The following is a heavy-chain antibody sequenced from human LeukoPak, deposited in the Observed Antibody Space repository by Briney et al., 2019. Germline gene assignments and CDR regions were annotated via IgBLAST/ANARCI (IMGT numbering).Heavy chain of an antibody. J-gene: IGHJ4*02. D-gene: IGHD3-22*01. CDR1: GLTFSSYE. CDR2: ISSSGSMI. V-gene: IGHV3-48*03. Sequence: PGGSLRLSCAASGLTFSSYEMNWVRQAPGKGLEWVSYISSSGSMIYYADSVKGRFTISRDNAKNSLYLQMNSLRAEDTAVYHCARRSYDNSGYYFTGLDYWGQGTLVTVSS. CDR3: ARRSYDNSGYYFTGLDY.